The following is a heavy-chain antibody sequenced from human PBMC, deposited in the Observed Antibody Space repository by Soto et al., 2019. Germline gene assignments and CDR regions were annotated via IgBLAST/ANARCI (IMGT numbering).Heavy chain of an antibody. CDR3: ARTATAAGPGPNDY. CDR1: GFTFSRYA. CDR2: ISYDGSNK. D-gene: IGHD6-13*01. Sequence: QVQLVESGGGVVQPGRSLRLSCAASGFTFSRYAMHWVRQAPGKGLEWVAVISYDGSNKYYADSVKGRFTISRDNSKNTLYLQMNSLRAEDTAVYYCARTATAAGPGPNDYWGQGTLVTVST. V-gene: IGHV3-30-3*01. J-gene: IGHJ4*02.